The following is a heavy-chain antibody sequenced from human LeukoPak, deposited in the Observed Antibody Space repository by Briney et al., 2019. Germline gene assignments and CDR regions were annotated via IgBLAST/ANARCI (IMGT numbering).Heavy chain of an antibody. V-gene: IGHV3-7*01. D-gene: IGHD4-17*01. CDR2: IKQDGSEK. CDR1: GFTFSSYW. Sequence: TGGSLRLSCAASGFTFSSYWMSWVRQAPGKGLEWVANIKQDGSEKYYVDSVKGRFTIPRDNAKNSLYLQMNSLRAEDTAVYYCARATVTTPYYYYGMDVWGQGTTVTVSS. CDR3: ARATVTTPYYYYGMDV. J-gene: IGHJ6*02.